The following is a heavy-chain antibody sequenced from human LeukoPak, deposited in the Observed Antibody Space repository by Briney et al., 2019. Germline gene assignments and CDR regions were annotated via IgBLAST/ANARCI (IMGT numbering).Heavy chain of an antibody. D-gene: IGHD5-18*01. CDR3: ARQTGVDTAMAPEDDAFDI. CDR1: GGPITTSSYY. V-gene: IGHV4-39*01. J-gene: IGHJ3*02. CDR2: IYYTGGT. Sequence: KPSETLSLTCSVSGGPITTSSYYWGWIRQSPEKGLEWIGSIYYTGGTFYSPSLKSRVTISVDTSKNQFSLKLSSVTAADTAVYYCARQTGVDTAMAPEDDAFDIWGQGTMVTVSS.